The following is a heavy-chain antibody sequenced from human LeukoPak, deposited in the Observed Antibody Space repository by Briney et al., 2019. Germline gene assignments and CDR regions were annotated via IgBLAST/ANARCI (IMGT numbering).Heavy chain of an antibody. Sequence: PSETLSLTCAVSGSSISSGGYSWSWIRQPPGKGLEWIGYIYHSGSTYYNPSLKSRVTISVNRSKNQFSLKLSSVTAADTAVYYCAGSPITPASFDYWGQGTLVTVSS. CDR1: GSSISSGGYS. J-gene: IGHJ4*02. V-gene: IGHV4-30-2*01. D-gene: IGHD5-24*01. CDR3: AGSPITPASFDY. CDR2: IYHSGST.